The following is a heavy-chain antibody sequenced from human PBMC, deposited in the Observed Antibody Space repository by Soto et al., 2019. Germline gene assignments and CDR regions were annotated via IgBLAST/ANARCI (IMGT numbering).Heavy chain of an antibody. CDR1: RSAISSGDYY. CDR2: IYYSGST. Sequence: SESLSLTCTVSRSAISSGDYYWSWIRQPPGKGLEWIGYIYYSGSTYYNPSLKSRVTISVDTSKNQFSLKLSSLTAADTAVYYCARFISFGGVIPYYFDLWGERSLVTVS. CDR3: ARFISFGGVIPYYFDL. V-gene: IGHV4-30-4*01. D-gene: IGHD3-16*02. J-gene: IGHJ4*02.